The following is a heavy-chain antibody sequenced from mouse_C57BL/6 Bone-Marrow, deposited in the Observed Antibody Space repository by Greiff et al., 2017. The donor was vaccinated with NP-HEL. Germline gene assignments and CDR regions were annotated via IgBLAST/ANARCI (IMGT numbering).Heavy chain of an antibody. CDR1: GYTFTSYG. CDR2: IYPRSGNT. CDR3: ARAYGSSYDFDY. J-gene: IGHJ2*01. Sequence: QVQLKESGAELARPGASVKLSCKASGYTFTSYGISWVKQRTGQGLEWIGEIYPRSGNTYYNEKFKGKATLTADKSSSTAYMELRSLTSEDSAVYFCARAYGSSYDFDYWGQGTTLTVSS. D-gene: IGHD1-1*01. V-gene: IGHV1-81*01.